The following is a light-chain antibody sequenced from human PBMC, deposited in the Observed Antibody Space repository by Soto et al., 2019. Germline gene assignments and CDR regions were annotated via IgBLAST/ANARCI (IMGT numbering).Light chain of an antibody. J-gene: IGLJ1*01. CDR2: SNN. CDR3: AAWDDSLSGNV. Sequence: QSVLTQPPSASGTPGQRVTISCSGSSSNIGTNTVNWNQQLPGTAPKLLIYSNNQRPSGVPDRFSGSKSGTSASLAISGLQSEDEADYYCAAWDDSLSGNVFGSGTKLTVL. CDR1: SSNIGTNT. V-gene: IGLV1-44*01.